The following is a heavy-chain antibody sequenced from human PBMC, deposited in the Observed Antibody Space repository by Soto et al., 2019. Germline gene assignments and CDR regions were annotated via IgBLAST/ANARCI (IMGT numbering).Heavy chain of an antibody. V-gene: IGHV3-23*01. CDR2: ISGIGGST. CDR1: GFTFTDYA. Sequence: EVQLLESGGGLVQPGGSLRLSCAASGFTFTDYALSWVRQAPGKGLEWVATISGIGGSTYLADSVKGRLSISRDNSKNTVSLLMNSLRAEDTAVYFCARGSSGYISSWYYFDSWGRGNLVTGSS. J-gene: IGHJ4*02. CDR3: ARGSSGYISSWYYFDS. D-gene: IGHD6-13*01.